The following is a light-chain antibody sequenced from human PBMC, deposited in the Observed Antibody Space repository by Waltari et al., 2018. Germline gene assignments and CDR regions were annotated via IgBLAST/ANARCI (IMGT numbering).Light chain of an antibody. CDR2: GAS. J-gene: IGKJ1*01. V-gene: IGKV3-20*01. CDR1: QSVSSSN. Sequence: EIVLTQSPGTLSLSPGERATLSCRASQSVSSSNLAWYQQKPGQAPRRLIYGASNKATGIPDRFSGSGSGTDFTLTISRLEPEDCAVYYCQQYGSSPRTFGQGTKVEIK. CDR3: QQYGSSPRT.